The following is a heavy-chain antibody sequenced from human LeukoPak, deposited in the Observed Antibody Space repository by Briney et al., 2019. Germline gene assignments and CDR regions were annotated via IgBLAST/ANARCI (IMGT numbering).Heavy chain of an antibody. V-gene: IGHV4-61*02. D-gene: IGHD5-18*01. CDR2: IYTSGST. Sequence: PSETLSLTCTVSGGSISSGSYYWSWIRQPAGKGLEWIGRIYTSGSTNYNPSLKSRVTISVDTSKNQFSLKLSSVTAADTAVYYCARSYGGHTDAFDIWGQGTMVTVSS. CDR1: GGSISSGSYY. J-gene: IGHJ3*02. CDR3: ARSYGGHTDAFDI.